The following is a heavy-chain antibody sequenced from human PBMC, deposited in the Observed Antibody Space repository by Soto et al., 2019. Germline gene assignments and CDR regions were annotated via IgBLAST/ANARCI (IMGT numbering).Heavy chain of an antibody. CDR3: ARPTVYYFDY. D-gene: IGHD4-17*01. CDR1: GFTFSNYY. V-gene: IGHV1-46*03. Sequence: QVQLVQSGAEVKKPGASVKVSCKTSGFTFSNYYIHWVRQAPGQGLEWMGIINPGSGTTNYAQKFQGRITVTWDMSTSTVYMQLSSLTSDDTAVYYCARPTVYYFDYWGQGTLITVSS. CDR2: INPGSGTT. J-gene: IGHJ4*02.